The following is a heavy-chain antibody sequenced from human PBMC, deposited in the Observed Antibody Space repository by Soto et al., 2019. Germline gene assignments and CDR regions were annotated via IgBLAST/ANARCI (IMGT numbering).Heavy chain of an antibody. CDR2: VNPIVSMS. J-gene: IGHJ4*02. D-gene: IGHD3-10*01. Sequence: QVQLVQSGAEVKRPGSSVKVSCKASGDTFNFYSINWVRQAPGLGLEWMGRVNPIVSMSNYAQKFQGRVTMTAHKPTGPAYMELSSLRSEDTAIYYCASSYGSGYRAFDYWGQGALVTVSS. CDR3: ASSYGSGYRAFDY. CDR1: GDTFNFYS. V-gene: IGHV1-69*02.